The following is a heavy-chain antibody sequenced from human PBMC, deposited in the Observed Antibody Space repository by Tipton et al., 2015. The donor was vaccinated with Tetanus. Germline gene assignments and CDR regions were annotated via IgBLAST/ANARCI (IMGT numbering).Heavy chain of an antibody. CDR1: GRTFSDHY. CDR2: INQSGST. Sequence: TLSLTCAVFGRTFSDHYWSWIRQPPGKGPEWIGEINQSGSTRYNPSLESRITMSVDTSKKQIFLELKSVSAADTAVYYCARVRRGCSGGGCYSSFDPWGQGSLVIVSS. V-gene: IGHV4-34*01. D-gene: IGHD2-15*01. J-gene: IGHJ5*02. CDR3: ARVRRGCSGGGCYSSFDP.